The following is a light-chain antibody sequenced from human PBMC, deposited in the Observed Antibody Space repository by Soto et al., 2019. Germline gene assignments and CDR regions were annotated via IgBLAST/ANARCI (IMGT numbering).Light chain of an antibody. J-gene: IGKJ2*01. Sequence: LTQSPGTLSLSPGERATLSCRSSQTISRRYLAWYQQRPGQAPRLLIYGVSNRATGIPDRFSGSGSGTDFILSISRLEPEDFAVYYCQQYETSPYTFGQGTYLEIK. V-gene: IGKV3-20*01. CDR2: GVS. CDR1: QTISRRY. CDR3: QQYETSPYT.